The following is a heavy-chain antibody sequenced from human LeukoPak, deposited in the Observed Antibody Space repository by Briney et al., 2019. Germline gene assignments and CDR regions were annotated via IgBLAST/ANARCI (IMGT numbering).Heavy chain of an antibody. V-gene: IGHV4-38-2*02. CDR2: MYYSGST. Sequence: PSETLSLTCTVSSYSISSGYYWGWIRQPPGKGLEWIGSMYYSGSTYYNPSLKSRITISVDTSKNQFSLKLSSVTAADTAVYYCARDASILKWFGELPSHFDYWGQGTLVTVSS. CDR3: ARDASILKWFGELPSHFDY. CDR1: SYSISSGYY. J-gene: IGHJ4*02. D-gene: IGHD3-10*01.